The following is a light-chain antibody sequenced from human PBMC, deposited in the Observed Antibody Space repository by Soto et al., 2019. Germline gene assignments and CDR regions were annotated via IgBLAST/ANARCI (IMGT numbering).Light chain of an antibody. V-gene: IGLV2-14*01. CDR2: EVT. Sequence: QSVLTQPASVSGSPGQSITISCTGTSGDVGGYNYVSWYQQYPDKAPKLLIFEVTNRPSGVSSRFSGSKSGNTACLTISGLQAEDEADYYCSSFTSGSTLVAFGGGTKLTVL. CDR1: SGDVGGYNY. CDR3: SSFTSGSTLVA. J-gene: IGLJ2*01.